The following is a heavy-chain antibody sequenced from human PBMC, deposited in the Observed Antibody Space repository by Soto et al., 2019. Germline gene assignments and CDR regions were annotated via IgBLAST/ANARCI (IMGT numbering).Heavy chain of an antibody. CDR3: ARLWEYNWNPHYFDY. CDR1: GGSISSYY. CDR2: IYYSGST. J-gene: IGHJ4*02. V-gene: IGHV4-59*08. D-gene: IGHD1-20*01. Sequence: SSETLSLTCTVSGGSISSYYWSWIRQPPGKGLEWIGYIYYSGSTNYNPSLKSRVTISVDTSKNQFSLKLSSVTAADTAVYYCARLWEYNWNPHYFDYWGQGTLVTVSS.